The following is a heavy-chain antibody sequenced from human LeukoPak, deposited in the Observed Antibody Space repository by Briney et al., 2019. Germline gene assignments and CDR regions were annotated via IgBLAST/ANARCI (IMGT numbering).Heavy chain of an antibody. V-gene: IGHV3-21*01. CDR1: GFTFSSYS. J-gene: IGHJ4*02. D-gene: IGHD4-17*01. Sequence: GGSLRLSCAASGFTFSSYSMNWVRQAPGKGLEWVSSISSSSSYIYYADSVKGRFTISRDNAKNTLYLQMNSLRAEDTAVYYCARGGAYDYGDGIDYWGQGTLVTVSS. CDR3: ARGGAYDYGDGIDY. CDR2: ISSSSSYI.